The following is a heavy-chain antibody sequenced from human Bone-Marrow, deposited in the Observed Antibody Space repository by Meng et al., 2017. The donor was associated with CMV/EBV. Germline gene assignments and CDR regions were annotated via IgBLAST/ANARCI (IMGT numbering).Heavy chain of an antibody. J-gene: IGHJ6*02. Sequence: GGSLRLSCAASGFTFSSYAMSWVRQAPGKGLEWVSAISGSGGSTYYADSVKGRFTISRNNSKNTLYLQMNSLRAEDTAVYYCARDRDSSGYNYYGMDVWGQGTTVTVSS. CDR2: ISGSGGST. D-gene: IGHD3-22*01. CDR1: GFTFSSYA. V-gene: IGHV3-23*01. CDR3: ARDRDSSGYNYYGMDV.